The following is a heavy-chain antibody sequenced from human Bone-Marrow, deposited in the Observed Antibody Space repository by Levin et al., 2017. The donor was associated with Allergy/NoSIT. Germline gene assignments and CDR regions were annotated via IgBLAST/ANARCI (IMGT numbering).Heavy chain of an antibody. CDR2: IYHSGST. V-gene: IGHV4-38-2*02. D-gene: IGHD1-26*01. J-gene: IGHJ3*02. Sequence: SETLSLTCTVSGSSISSGYYWGWIRQPPGKGLEWIGSIYHSGSTYYNPSLKSRVTISVDTSKNQFSLKLSSVTAADTAVYYCAREDGSYSSSAFDIWGQGTMVTVSS. CDR3: AREDGSYSSSAFDI. CDR1: GSSISSGYY.